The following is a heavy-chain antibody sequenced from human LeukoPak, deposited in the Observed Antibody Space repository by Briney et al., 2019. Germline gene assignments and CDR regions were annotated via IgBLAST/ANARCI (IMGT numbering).Heavy chain of an antibody. J-gene: IGHJ4*02. CDR1: GFTFSSYW. V-gene: IGHV3-74*01. Sequence: GGSLRLSCAASGFTFSSYWMHWVRQAPGKGLVWVSRINSDGSKTNYTDSVKGRFTISRDNAKNTLYLQMNSLRAEDTAVYYCAKEATIAGAYYFDYWGQGTLVTVSS. D-gene: IGHD1-26*01. CDR3: AKEATIAGAYYFDY. CDR2: INSDGSKT.